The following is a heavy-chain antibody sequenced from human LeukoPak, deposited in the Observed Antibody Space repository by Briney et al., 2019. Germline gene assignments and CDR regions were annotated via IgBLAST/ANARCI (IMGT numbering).Heavy chain of an antibody. CDR1: NYSISSGYY. J-gene: IGHJ4*02. CDR3: ARSELVVADIDY. CDR2: IYHSGST. V-gene: IGHV4-38-2*02. Sequence: SETLSLTCTVSNYSISSGYYWGWIRQPPEKGLEWIGSIYHSGSTYYNPSLKSRVTISVDTSKNQFSLKLTAVTAADAAVYYCARSELVVADIDYWGQGTLVTVSS. D-gene: IGHD3-22*01.